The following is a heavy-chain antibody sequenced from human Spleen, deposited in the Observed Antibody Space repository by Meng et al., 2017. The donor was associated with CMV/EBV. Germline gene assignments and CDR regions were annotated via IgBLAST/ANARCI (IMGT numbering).Heavy chain of an antibody. CDR2: IYKSGTT. V-gene: IGHV4-38-2*02. J-gene: IGHJ4*02. Sequence: SETLSLTCTVSGYSISSGYYWGWIRQSPGKGPEWIGTIYKSGTTYYNPSLRSRVTISVDTSKNQFSLNLRSVTAADTAVDRCAAIPNNYGPGRGYYFDYWGQGSLVTVSS. CDR1: GYSISSGYY. D-gene: IGHD3-10*01. CDR3: AAIPNNYGPGRGYYFDY.